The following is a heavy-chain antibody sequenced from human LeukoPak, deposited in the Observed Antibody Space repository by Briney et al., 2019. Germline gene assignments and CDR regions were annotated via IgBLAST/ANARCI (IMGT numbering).Heavy chain of an antibody. CDR3: ARHSVTMMVDY. D-gene: IGHD3-22*01. CDR1: GVSISSHY. CDR2: ISTSGST. V-gene: IGHV4-4*09. Sequence: SETLSLTCTVSGVSISSHYWSWLRQPPGKGRVGIGNISTSGSTNYTPSLKSRVILSVDTSKNQFSLKLSSVTAADTAVYYCARHSVTMMVDYWGQGTLVTVSS. J-gene: IGHJ4*02.